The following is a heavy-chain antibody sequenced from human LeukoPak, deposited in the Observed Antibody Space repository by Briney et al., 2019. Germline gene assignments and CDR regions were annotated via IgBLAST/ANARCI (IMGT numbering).Heavy chain of an antibody. Sequence: QPGRSLRLSCAASGFTFSSYAMHWVRQDPGKGLEWVAVISYDGSNKYYADSVKGRFTISRDNSKNTLYLQMNSLRAEDTAVYYCARDLGTPDYYYYGMDVWGQGTTVTVSS. V-gene: IGHV3-30-3*01. J-gene: IGHJ6*02. CDR2: ISYDGSNK. D-gene: IGHD7-27*01. CDR3: ARDLGTPDYYYYGMDV. CDR1: GFTFSSYA.